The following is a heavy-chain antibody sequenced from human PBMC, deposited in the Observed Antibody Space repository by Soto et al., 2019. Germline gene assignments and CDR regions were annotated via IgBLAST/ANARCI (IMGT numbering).Heavy chain of an antibody. V-gene: IGHV4-34*01. D-gene: IGHD6-19*01. CDR3: ARGLAVGSSGWYYFDY. CDR2: INHSGST. Sequence: SSETLSLTCAVYGGSFRGYYWSWIRQPPGKGLEWIGEINHSGSTNYNPSLKSRVTISVDTSKNQFSLKLSSVTAADTAVYYCARGLAVGSSGWYYFDYWGQGTLVTVSS. J-gene: IGHJ4*02. CDR1: GGSFRGYY.